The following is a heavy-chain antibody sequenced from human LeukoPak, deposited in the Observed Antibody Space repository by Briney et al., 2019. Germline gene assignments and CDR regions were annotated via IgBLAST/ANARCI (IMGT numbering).Heavy chain of an antibody. J-gene: IGHJ4*02. CDR1: GGSISSGGYS. D-gene: IGHD6-13*01. Sequence: SETLSLTCAVSGGSISSGGYSWSWIRQPPGKGLEWIGYIYHSGSTYYNPSLKSRVTISVDRSKNQFSLKLSSVTAADTAVYYCARSSGQQLPDFEYWGQGTLVTVSS. V-gene: IGHV4-30-2*01. CDR2: IYHSGST. CDR3: ARSSGQQLPDFEY.